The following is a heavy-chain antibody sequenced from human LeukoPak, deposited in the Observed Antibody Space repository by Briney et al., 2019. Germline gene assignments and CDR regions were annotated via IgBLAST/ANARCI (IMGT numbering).Heavy chain of an antibody. CDR1: GYTFTGYY. CDR3: ARLGGGSGYFGMDV. Sequence: ASVKVSCKASGYTFTGYYMHWVRQAPGQGLEWMGWINPNSGGTNYAQKFQGRVTMTRDTSISTAYMELSRLRSDDTAVYYCARLGGGSGYFGMDVWGQGATVTVSS. D-gene: IGHD3-10*01. CDR2: INPNSGGT. J-gene: IGHJ6*02. V-gene: IGHV1-2*02.